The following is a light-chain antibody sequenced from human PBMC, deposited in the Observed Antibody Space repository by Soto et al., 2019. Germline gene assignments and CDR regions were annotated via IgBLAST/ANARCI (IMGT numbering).Light chain of an antibody. CDR2: RSD. Sequence: QCVLTQPPSTSGTPGQRVTISCSGSSWNIGSNHVYWYQQFPGMAPKLLMYRSDQRPTGVPDRFSGSKSGTSASLAISGLRSDDEADYYCSARDDSLSGVVFGGGTKLTAL. CDR1: SWNIGSNH. CDR3: SARDDSLSGVV. J-gene: IGLJ2*01. V-gene: IGLV1-47*01.